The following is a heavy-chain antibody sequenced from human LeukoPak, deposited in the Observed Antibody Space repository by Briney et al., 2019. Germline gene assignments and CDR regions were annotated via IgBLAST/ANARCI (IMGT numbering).Heavy chain of an antibody. CDR1: GFTFSSYG. V-gene: IGHV3-23*01. CDR3: AKSRPRPGSYYANFDY. J-gene: IGHJ4*02. D-gene: IGHD3-10*01. Sequence: GGSLRLSCAASGFTFSSYGMSWVRQAPGKGLEWVSAISGSGGSTYYADSVKGRFTISRDNSKNTLYLQMNSLRAEDTAVYYCAKSRPRPGSYYANFDYWGQGTLVTVSS. CDR2: ISGSGGST.